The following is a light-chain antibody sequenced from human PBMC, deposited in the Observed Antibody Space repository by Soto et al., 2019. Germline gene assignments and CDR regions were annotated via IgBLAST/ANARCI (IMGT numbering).Light chain of an antibody. J-gene: IGLJ1*01. CDR1: SSDVGSYNF. V-gene: IGLV2-14*01. CDR2: EVS. CDR3: AAWDESLSACV. Sequence: QSVLTQPASVSGSPGQSITISCTGTSSDVGSYNFVSWYQQLPGKAPKLMIYEVSNRPSGVSNRFSGSKSGTSASLAIVGPRSEDEAVYYCAAWDESLSACVFGNGTKVTV.